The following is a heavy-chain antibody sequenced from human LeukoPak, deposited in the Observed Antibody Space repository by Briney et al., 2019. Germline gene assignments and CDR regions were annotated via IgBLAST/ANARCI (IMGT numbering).Heavy chain of an antibody. Sequence: PSETLSLTCTVSGGSISSYYWSWIRQPAGKGLEWIGRIYTSGSTNYNPSLKSRVTMSVDTSKNQFSLKLSSATAADTAVYYCAREDYDFWSGYYGGVDYWGQGTLVTVSS. D-gene: IGHD3-3*01. CDR1: GGSISSYY. CDR3: AREDYDFWSGYYGGVDY. CDR2: IYTSGST. J-gene: IGHJ4*02. V-gene: IGHV4-4*07.